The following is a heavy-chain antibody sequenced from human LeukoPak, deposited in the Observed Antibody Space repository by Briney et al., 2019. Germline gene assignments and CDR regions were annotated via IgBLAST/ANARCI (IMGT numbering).Heavy chain of an antibody. CDR2: IYYSGST. CDR3: ASADRGYNWNDHPYYYYYYFMDV. J-gene: IGHJ6*03. D-gene: IGHD1-20*01. CDR1: GGSISSSSYY. Sequence: SETLSLTCTVSGGSISSSSYYWGWIRQPPGKGLEWIGSIYYSGSTYYNPSLKSRVTISVDTSKNQFSLKLSSVTAADTAVFYFASADRGYNWNDHPYYYYYYFMDVWGKGTTVTVSS. V-gene: IGHV4-39*01.